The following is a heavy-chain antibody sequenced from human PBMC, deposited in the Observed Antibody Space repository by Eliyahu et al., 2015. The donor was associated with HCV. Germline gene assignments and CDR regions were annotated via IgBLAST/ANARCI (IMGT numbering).Heavy chain of an antibody. J-gene: IGHJ4*02. CDR2: INCKSGDT. CDR3: AREILATGKTTDY. CDR1: GYTFTGYF. V-gene: IGHV1-2*02. Sequence: QVQLVQSGAEVKKPGASVKVSCKASGYTFTGYFMHWVRQAPGQGLEWMGWINCKSGDTNYAQKFQGRVTMTRDTPISTVYMELNSLRSDDTAVYYCAREILATGKTTDYWGQGTLVTVSS. D-gene: IGHD6-13*01.